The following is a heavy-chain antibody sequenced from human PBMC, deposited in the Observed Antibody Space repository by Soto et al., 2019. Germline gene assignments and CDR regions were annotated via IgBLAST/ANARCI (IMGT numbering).Heavy chain of an antibody. CDR2: INWNSGSI. Sequence: GGSLRLSCAASGFTFDDYAMHWVRQVPGKGLEWVSGINWNSGSIGYGDSVKGRFAISRDNAKNFLHLQMNSLSAEDTAFYYCVKDESINWYSGHFRHWGQGTLVPVSS. J-gene: IGHJ1*01. V-gene: IGHV3-9*01. D-gene: IGHD6-13*01. CDR1: GFTFDDYA. CDR3: VKDESINWYSGHFRH.